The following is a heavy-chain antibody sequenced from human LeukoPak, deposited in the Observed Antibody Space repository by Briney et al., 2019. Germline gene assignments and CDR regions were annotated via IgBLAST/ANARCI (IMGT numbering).Heavy chain of an antibody. CDR2: INHSGST. CDR3: ARRMAAAAPNWFDP. J-gene: IGHJ5*02. CDR1: GGSFSGYY. V-gene: IGHV4-34*01. Sequence: SETLSLTCAVYGGSFSGYYWSWIRQPPGKGLEWIGEINHSGSTNYNPSLKSRVTISVDTSKNQFSLKLSSVTAADTAVYYCARRMAAAAPNWFDPWGQGTLVTVSS. D-gene: IGHD6-13*01.